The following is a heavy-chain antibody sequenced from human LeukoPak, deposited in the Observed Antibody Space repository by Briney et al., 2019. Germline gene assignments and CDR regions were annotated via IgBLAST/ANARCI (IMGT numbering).Heavy chain of an antibody. Sequence: PSETLSLTCTVSDGAITGYYWGWIRKPPGKGLDWIGHLHYGGSTNYNPSLKSRVTISVNTSKNHFSLKLSSVTAADTAVYYCAREDSTSWTYYFDYWGQGALVTVSS. J-gene: IGHJ4*02. D-gene: IGHD6-13*01. CDR3: AREDSTSWTYYFDY. V-gene: IGHV4-59*01. CDR2: LHYGGST. CDR1: DGAITGYY.